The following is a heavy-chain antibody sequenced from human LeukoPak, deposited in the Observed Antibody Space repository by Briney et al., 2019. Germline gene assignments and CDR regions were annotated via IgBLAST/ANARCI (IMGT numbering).Heavy chain of an antibody. CDR2: ISGSGGST. CDR1: GFTFSSYA. V-gene: IGHV3-23*01. J-gene: IGHJ1*01. Sequence: QPGRSLRLSCAASGFTFSSYAMSWVRQAPGKGLEWVSAISGSGGSTYYADSVKGRFTISRDNSKNTLYLQMNSLRAEDTAVYYCAKVEDYYDSSGYSRDEYFQHWGQGTLVTVSS. D-gene: IGHD3-22*01. CDR3: AKVEDYYDSSGYSRDEYFQH.